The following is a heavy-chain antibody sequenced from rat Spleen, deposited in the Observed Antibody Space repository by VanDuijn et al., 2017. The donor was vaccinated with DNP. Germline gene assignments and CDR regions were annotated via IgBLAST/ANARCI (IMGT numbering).Heavy chain of an antibody. J-gene: IGHJ2*01. Sequence: EVQLVESGGDLVQPGRSLKLSCVASGFTFNNYWMTWIRQVPGKGLEWVASITSSGGSTYYPDSVRGRFTISRDNTKNIQYLQMDSLRSEDTATYYCARRGLPGYNYYFDYWGQGVMVTVSS. V-gene: IGHV5-31*01. D-gene: IGHD1-4*01. CDR1: GFTFNNYW. CDR2: ITSSGGST. CDR3: ARRGLPGYNYYFDY.